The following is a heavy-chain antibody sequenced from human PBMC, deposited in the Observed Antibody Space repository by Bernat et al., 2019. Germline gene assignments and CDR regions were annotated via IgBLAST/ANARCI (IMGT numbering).Heavy chain of an antibody. CDR3: ARSQRCFWALDM. V-gene: IGHV1-18*01. Sequence: QVQLVQSGDEVKKPGASVKVSCKASGYTYKSYSISWVRQAPGQGPEWMGWISGYNGDTNYAQKFQGRVTMTTDTSTTTAYMELRSLTSDDTAVYYCARSQRCFWALDMWGQGTVVTVSS. CDR1: GYTYKSYS. D-gene: IGHD3-9*01. CDR2: ISGYNGDT. J-gene: IGHJ3*02.